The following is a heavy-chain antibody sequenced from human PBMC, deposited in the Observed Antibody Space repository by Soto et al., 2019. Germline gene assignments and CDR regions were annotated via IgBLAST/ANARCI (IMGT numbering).Heavy chain of an antibody. D-gene: IGHD2-2*01. CDR2: IYYSGVT. J-gene: IGHJ4*02. CDR3: AREPVYDYFAY. CDR1: GGSISSSGYY. Sequence: SETLSLTCTVSGGSISSSGYYWGWIRQPPGKGLEWIGSIYYSGVTYYNPSLQSRVTISVDTSKNQFSLKLSSVTAADTAVYYCAREPVYDYFAYWGQGTLVTVSS. V-gene: IGHV4-39*02.